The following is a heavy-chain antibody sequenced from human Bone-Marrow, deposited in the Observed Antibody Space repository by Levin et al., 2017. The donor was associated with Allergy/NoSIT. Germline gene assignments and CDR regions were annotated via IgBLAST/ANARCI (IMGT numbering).Heavy chain of an antibody. Sequence: GESLKISCTGSGFTFGDYAMTWVRQAPGKGLEWVGFIRSRTYGGTTEYAASVKGRFTISRDDSKSVAYLQMNSLKTDDTAVYFCTRATGTARVYYYYGMDVWGQGTTVTVSS. CDR3: TRATGTARVYYYYGMDV. CDR2: IRSRTYGGTT. J-gene: IGHJ6*02. V-gene: IGHV3-49*04. CDR1: GFTFGDYA. D-gene: IGHD1-7*01.